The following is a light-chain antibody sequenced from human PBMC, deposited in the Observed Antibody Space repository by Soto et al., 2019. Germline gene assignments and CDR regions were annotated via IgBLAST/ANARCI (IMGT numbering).Light chain of an antibody. CDR1: SSDVGGYNY. CDR2: DVS. Sequence: QSALTQPASVSWSPGQSITISCPGTSSDVGGYNYVSWYQQHPGKAPKLMIYDVSNRPSGVSNRFSGSKSGNTASLTISGLQAEDEADYYCGSYTSSISVVFGGGTKLTVL. V-gene: IGLV2-14*03. J-gene: IGLJ2*01. CDR3: GSYTSSISVV.